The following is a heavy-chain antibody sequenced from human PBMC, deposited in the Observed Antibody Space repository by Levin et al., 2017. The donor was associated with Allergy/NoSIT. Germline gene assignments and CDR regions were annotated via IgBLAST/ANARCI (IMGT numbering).Heavy chain of an antibody. J-gene: IGHJ3*02. D-gene: IGHD3-16*01. CDR1: GGTFSSYA. Sequence: KISCKASGGTFSSYAISWVRQAPGQGLEWMGRIIPILGIANYAQKFQGRVTITADKSTSTAYMELSSLRSEDTAVYYCARVLAPGLGTWRAFDIWGQGTMVTVSS. CDR3: ARVLAPGLGTWRAFDI. CDR2: IIPILGIA. V-gene: IGHV1-69*04.